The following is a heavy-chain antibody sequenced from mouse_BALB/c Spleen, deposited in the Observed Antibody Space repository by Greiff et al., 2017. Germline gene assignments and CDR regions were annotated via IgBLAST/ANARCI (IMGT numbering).Heavy chain of an antibody. CDR3: ARHGGTGWYFDV. V-gene: IGHV5-12-2*01. D-gene: IGHD2-14*01. J-gene: IGHJ1*01. Sequence: EVKVEESGGGLVKPGGSLKLSCAASGFTFSSYAMSWVRQTPEKRLEWVASISSGGGSTYYPDTVKGRFTISRDNAKNTLYLQMSSLKSEDTAMYYCARHGGTGWYFDVWGAGTTVTVSS. CDR2: ISSGGGST. CDR1: GFTFSSYA.